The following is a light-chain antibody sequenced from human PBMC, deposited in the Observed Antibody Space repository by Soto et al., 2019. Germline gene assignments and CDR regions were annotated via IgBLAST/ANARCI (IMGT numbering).Light chain of an antibody. CDR1: QSITSY. CDR2: SAS. V-gene: IGKV1-39*01. CDR3: QQSYIIPVT. J-gene: IGKJ5*01. Sequence: IQMTQSPSSLSASVGDRVTITCRASQSITSYLNCYQQKPGKAPKLLIYSASTLQGGVPSRFSGSGYGTDFTLTITSLQSEDFAAYYCQQSYIIPVTFGQGTRLEIK.